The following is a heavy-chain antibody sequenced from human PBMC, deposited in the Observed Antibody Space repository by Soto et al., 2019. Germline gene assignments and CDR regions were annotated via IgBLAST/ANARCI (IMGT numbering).Heavy chain of an antibody. V-gene: IGHV1-69*02. CDR3: ASPYNYYDSSGYYYFDY. CDR1: GGTFSSYT. CDR2: IIPILGIA. J-gene: IGHJ4*02. D-gene: IGHD3-22*01. Sequence: ASVKVSCKASGGTFSSYTISWVRQAPGQGLEWMGRIIPILGIANYAQKFQGRVTITADKSTSTAYMELSSLRSEDTAVYYCASPYNYYDSSGYYYFDYWGQGTLVTVSS.